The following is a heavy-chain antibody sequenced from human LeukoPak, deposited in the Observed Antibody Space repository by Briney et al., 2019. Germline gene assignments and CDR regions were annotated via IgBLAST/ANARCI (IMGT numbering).Heavy chain of an antibody. J-gene: IGHJ4*02. D-gene: IGHD3-22*01. Sequence: PGGSLRLSCAASGFTFSSYWMSWVRQAPGKGLEWVANIKQDGSEKYYVDSVKGRFTISRDNAKNSLYLQMNSLRAEDTAVYYCARDYYYDSSGYYPTLDYWGQGTLVTVSS. V-gene: IGHV3-7*01. CDR1: GFTFSSYW. CDR3: ARDYYYDSSGYYPTLDY. CDR2: IKQDGSEK.